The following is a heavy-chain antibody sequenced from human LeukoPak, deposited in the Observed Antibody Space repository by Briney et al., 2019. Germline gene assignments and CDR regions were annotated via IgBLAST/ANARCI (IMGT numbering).Heavy chain of an antibody. CDR3: ARADCSSTSCYAPSDIGFDP. J-gene: IGHJ5*02. CDR2: INPSGGST. Sequence: GASVKVSCKASGYTFTSYYMHWVRQAPGQGLEWMGIINPSGGSTSYAQKFQGRVTMTRDTSTSTVYMELSSLRSEDTAVYYYARADCSSTSCYAPSDIGFDPWGQGTLVTVSS. CDR1: GYTFTSYY. V-gene: IGHV1-46*01. D-gene: IGHD2-2*01.